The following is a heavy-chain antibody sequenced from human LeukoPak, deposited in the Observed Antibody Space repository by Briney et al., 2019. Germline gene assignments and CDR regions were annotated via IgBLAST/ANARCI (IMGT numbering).Heavy chain of an antibody. CDR2: IKQDGSEK. Sequence: GGSLRLSCAASGFTFSSYWMSWVRQAPGKGLEWVANIKQDGSEKYYVDSVKGRFTISRDNAKNSLYLQMNSLRAEDTAVYYCASFGHGGWVGYYYYYMDVWGKGTTVTVSS. CDR3: ASFGHGGWVGYYYYYMDV. D-gene: IGHD1-26*01. V-gene: IGHV3-7*01. J-gene: IGHJ6*03. CDR1: GFTFSSYW.